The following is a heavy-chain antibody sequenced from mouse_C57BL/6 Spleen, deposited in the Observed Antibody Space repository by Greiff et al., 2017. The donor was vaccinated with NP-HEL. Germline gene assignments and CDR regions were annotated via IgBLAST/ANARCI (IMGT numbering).Heavy chain of an antibody. CDR1: GYAFSSSW. V-gene: IGHV1-82*01. CDR2: IYPGDGDT. J-gene: IGHJ1*03. D-gene: IGHD1-1*01. CDR3: ARSGGYGSSYWYFDV. Sequence: QVQLKQSGLELVKPGASVKISCKASGYAFSSSWMNWVKQRPGKGLEWIGRIYPGDGDTNYNGKFKGKATLTADKSSSTAYMQLSSLTSEDSAVYFCARSGGYGSSYWYFDVWGTGTTVTVSS.